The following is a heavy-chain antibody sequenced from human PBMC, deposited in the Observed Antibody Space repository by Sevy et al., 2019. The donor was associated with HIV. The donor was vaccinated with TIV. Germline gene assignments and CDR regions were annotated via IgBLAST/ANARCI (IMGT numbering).Heavy chain of an antibody. CDR3: AKDPYYYDSSGYYYEAGYFDY. J-gene: IGHJ4*02. D-gene: IGHD3-22*01. Sequence: GGSLRLSCAASGFTFSSYGMHWVRQAPGKGLEWVAVISYDGSNKYYADSVKGRFTISRDNSKNTLYLQMNSLRAEDTAVYYCAKDPYYYDSSGYYYEAGYFDYWGQGTLVTVSS. V-gene: IGHV3-30*18. CDR1: GFTFSSYG. CDR2: ISYDGSNK.